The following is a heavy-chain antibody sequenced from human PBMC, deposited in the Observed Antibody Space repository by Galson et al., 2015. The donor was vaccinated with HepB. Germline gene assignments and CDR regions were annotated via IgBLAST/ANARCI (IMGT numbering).Heavy chain of an antibody. CDR1: GGTFSSYA. V-gene: IGHV1-69*13. J-gene: IGHJ5*02. D-gene: IGHD3-9*01. CDR2: IIPIFGTA. CDR3: VRGVHDILTGYVQGNNWFDP. Sequence: SVTVSCKASGGTFSSYAISWVRQAPGQGLEWMGGIIPIFGTANYAQKFQGRVTITADESTSTAYMELSSLRSEDTAVYYCVRGVHDILTGYVQGNNWFDPWGQGTLVTVSS.